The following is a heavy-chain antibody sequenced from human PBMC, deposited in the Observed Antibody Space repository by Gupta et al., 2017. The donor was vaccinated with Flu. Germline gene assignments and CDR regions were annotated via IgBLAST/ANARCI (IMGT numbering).Heavy chain of an antibody. D-gene: IGHD5-18*01. CDR2: MNPNNGDT. Sequence: QVQLVQSGAEVMKPGASVKVSCKTFGYTYTGYYMHWMRQAPGQGLEWMGWMNPNNGDTDYAQKFRGRVTMTRDTSIATAYMELSRLRSDDTAVYFCASGYHLPRIDYWGQGTRVTVSA. V-gene: IGHV1-2*02. CDR3: ASGYHLPRIDY. CDR1: GYTYTGYY. J-gene: IGHJ4*02.